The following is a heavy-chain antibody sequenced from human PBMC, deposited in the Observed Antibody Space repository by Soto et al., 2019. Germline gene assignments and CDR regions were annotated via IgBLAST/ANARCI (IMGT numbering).Heavy chain of an antibody. CDR1: GFTISNYA. CDR2: LSDRR. J-gene: IGHJ4*02. Sequence: EVQLLDSGGHLVQPGGSLRLSCAASGFTISNYAMSWVRQAPGKGLEWVSTLSDRRYYTDSVRGRFTISRDTSENTLYLQMNSLGVEDTAVYYCARSLGPSRHFFDHWGQGTLVTVSS. V-gene: IGHV3-23*01. D-gene: IGHD3-16*01. CDR3: ARSLGPSRHFFDH.